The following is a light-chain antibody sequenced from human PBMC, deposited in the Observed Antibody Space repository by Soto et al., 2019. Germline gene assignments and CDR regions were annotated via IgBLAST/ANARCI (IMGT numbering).Light chain of an antibody. Sequence: QSALTQPPSASGSPGQSVTISCTGTSSDVGVYNSVSWYQQHPAQAPKLMIYDVSKRPSGVPDRFSGSKSGNTASLTVSGLQADDEADYYCSSYAGTHIVFGTGTKLTVL. CDR1: SSDVGVYNS. V-gene: IGLV2-8*01. CDR3: SSYAGTHIV. J-gene: IGLJ1*01. CDR2: DVS.